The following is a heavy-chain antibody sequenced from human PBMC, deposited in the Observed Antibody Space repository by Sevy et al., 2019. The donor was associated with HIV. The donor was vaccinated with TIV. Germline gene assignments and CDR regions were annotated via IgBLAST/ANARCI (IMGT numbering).Heavy chain of an antibody. D-gene: IGHD2-2*01. Sequence: GGCLRLSCAASGFTFDDYTMHWVRQAPGKGLEWVSLISWDGGSTYYADSVKGRFTISRDNSKNSLYLQMNSLRTEDTALYYCAKDRYQLLFKGGSYGMDVWGQGTTVTVSS. CDR3: AKDRYQLLFKGGSYGMDV. CDR1: GFTFDDYT. J-gene: IGHJ6*02. V-gene: IGHV3-43*01. CDR2: ISWDGGST.